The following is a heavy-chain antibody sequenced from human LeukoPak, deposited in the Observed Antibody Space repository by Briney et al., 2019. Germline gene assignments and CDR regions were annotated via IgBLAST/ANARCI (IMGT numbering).Heavy chain of an antibody. V-gene: IGHV1-2*06. D-gene: IGHD2-2*01. J-gene: IGHJ4*02. CDR1: GYTFTGYH. CDR2: INPNSGDA. CDR3: ARDYCSSTSCLFDY. Sequence: ASVKVSCKASGYTFTGYHIHWVRQAPGQGLEWMGRINPNSGDANYAQRFQGRVTMTRDTSISTAYMELSRLRSDDTAVYYCARDYCSSTSCLFDYWGQGTLVTVSS.